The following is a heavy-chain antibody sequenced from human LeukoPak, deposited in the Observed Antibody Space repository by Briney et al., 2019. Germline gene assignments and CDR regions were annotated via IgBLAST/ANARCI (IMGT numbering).Heavy chain of an antibody. CDR2: IYYSGST. J-gene: IGHJ4*02. CDR3: ARGRRIQLWSLVDY. D-gene: IGHD5-18*01. Sequence: PSETLSLTCTVSGGSISSYYWSWIRQPPGKGLEWIGYIYYSGSTNYNPSLKSRVTISVDTSKNQFSLKLSSVTTADTAVYYCARGRRIQLWSLVDYWGQGTLVTVSS. CDR1: GGSISSYY. V-gene: IGHV4-59*01.